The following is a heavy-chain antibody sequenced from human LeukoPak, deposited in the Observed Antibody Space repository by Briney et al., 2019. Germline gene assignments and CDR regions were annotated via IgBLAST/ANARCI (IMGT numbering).Heavy chain of an antibody. V-gene: IGHV3-30-3*01. CDR2: ISYDGSNK. Sequence: GGSLRLSCAASGFTFSSYAMHWVRQAPGKGLELVAVISYDGSNKYFADSVKGRFTISRDNSKNTLYLQMNSLRAEDTAVYYCARDALPMVRGVYYGMDVWGQGTTVTVSS. CDR1: GFTFSSYA. J-gene: IGHJ6*02. D-gene: IGHD3-10*01. CDR3: ARDALPMVRGVYYGMDV.